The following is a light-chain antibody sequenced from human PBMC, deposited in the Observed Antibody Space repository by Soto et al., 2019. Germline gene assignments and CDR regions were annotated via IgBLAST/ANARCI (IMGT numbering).Light chain of an antibody. V-gene: IGLV1-40*01. J-gene: IGLJ2*01. Sequence: QSVLTQPPSVSGAPGQRVTISCTGSSSNIGAGYDVHWYQQLPGTAPKLLIYGNSNRPSGVPDRFSGSKSGTSASLAITGIQAEDEADYYRQSYDSSLSALVFGGGTKLTVL. CDR1: SSNIGAGYD. CDR2: GNS. CDR3: QSYDSSLSALV.